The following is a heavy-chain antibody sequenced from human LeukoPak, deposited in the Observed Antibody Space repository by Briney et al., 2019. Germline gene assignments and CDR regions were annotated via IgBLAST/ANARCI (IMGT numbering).Heavy chain of an antibody. CDR1: GFTVSSYH. CDR3: ARHHGSIAVAYGMDV. V-gene: IGHV3-21*01. Sequence: GGSLRLSCAASGFTVSSYHMSWVRQAPGKGLEWVSSISSSSSYIYYADSVKGRFTISRDNAKNSLYLQMNSLRAEDTAVYYCARHHGSIAVAYGMDVWGQGTTVTVSS. J-gene: IGHJ6*02. CDR2: ISSSSSYI. D-gene: IGHD6-19*01.